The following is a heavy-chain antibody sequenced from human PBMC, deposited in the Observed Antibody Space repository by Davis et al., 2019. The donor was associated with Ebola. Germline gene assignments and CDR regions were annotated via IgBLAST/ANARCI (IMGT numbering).Heavy chain of an antibody. D-gene: IGHD3-9*01. CDR2: INPNSGGT. J-gene: IGHJ6*02. Sequence: AASVKVSCKASGYTFTGYYMHWVRQAPGQGLEWMGRINPNSGGTNYAQKFQGRVTMTRDTSISTAYMELSSLRSEDTAVYYCARDPTYYDILTGQRNFYGMDVWGQGTTVTVSS. V-gene: IGHV1-2*06. CDR1: GYTFTGYY. CDR3: ARDPTYYDILTGQRNFYGMDV.